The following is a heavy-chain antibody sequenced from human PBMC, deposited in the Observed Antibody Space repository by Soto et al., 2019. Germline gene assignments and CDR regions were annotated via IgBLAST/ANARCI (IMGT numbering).Heavy chain of an antibody. J-gene: IGHJ5*02. CDR1: GDSIISSGFY. CDR3: ARHSLALRKNNWFDL. V-gene: IGHV4-39*01. Sequence: ASETLSLTCTVSGDSIISSGFYWGWVRQPPGKGLEWIGSIFYLGSSYYNPSLKSRVTMSVDTSKNQFSLRLRSVTAADTALYFCARHSLALRKNNWFDLWGQGIMVTVSS. D-gene: IGHD3-3*02. CDR2: IFYLGSS.